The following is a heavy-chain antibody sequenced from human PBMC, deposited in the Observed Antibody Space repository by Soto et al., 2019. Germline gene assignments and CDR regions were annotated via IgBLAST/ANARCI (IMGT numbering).Heavy chain of an antibody. CDR3: ARVDYGGHFDY. CDR2: IIPILGIA. CDR1: GGTFSSYT. J-gene: IGHJ4*01. D-gene: IGHD4-17*01. Sequence: QVQLVQSGAEVKKPGSSVKVSCKASGGTFSSYTISWVRQAPGQGLEWMGRIIPILGIANYAQKFQGRVTITADKSTSTAYMELSSLRSEDTAVYYCARVDYGGHFDYWGHGTLVTVSS. V-gene: IGHV1-69*02.